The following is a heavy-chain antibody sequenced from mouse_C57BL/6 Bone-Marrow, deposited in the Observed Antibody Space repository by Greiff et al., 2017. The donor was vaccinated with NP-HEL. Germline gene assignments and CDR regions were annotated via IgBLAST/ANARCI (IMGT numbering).Heavy chain of an antibody. V-gene: IGHV6-6*01. CDR2: IRNKANNHAT. CDR1: GFTFSDAW. CDR3: TSPWDGSPFAY. Sequence: EVQRVESGGGLVQPGGSMKLSCAASGFTFSDAWMDWVRQSPEKGLEWVAEIRNKANNHATYYAESVQGRFTISRDDSKSSVYLQMNSLRAEDAGIYYCTSPWDGSPFAYWGQGTLVTVSA. D-gene: IGHD4-1*01. J-gene: IGHJ3*01.